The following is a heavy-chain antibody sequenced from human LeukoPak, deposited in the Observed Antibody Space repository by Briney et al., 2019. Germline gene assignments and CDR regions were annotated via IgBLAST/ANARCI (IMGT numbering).Heavy chain of an antibody. Sequence: GGSLRLSCAASGFTFSSYSMNWVRQAPGKGLEWVSYISSSSSTIYYADSVKGRFTISRDNAKNSLYLQMNSLRAEDTAVYYCARDTLIVGASAVGVNWFDPWGQGTLVTVSS. D-gene: IGHD1-26*01. V-gene: IGHV3-48*04. CDR1: GFTFSSYS. J-gene: IGHJ5*02. CDR3: ARDTLIVGASAVGVNWFDP. CDR2: ISSSSSTI.